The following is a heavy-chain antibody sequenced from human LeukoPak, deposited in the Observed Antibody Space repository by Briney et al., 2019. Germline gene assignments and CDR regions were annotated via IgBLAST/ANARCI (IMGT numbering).Heavy chain of an antibody. Sequence: GQEWVANINQDESEKYYVDSVTGRFTISGDNAKNSLYLQMNSLRAEDTAVYYCARRSGLDYWGQGTLVTVSS. D-gene: IGHD2-15*01. CDR3: ARRSGLDY. CDR2: INQDESEK. J-gene: IGHJ4*02. V-gene: IGHV3-7*01.